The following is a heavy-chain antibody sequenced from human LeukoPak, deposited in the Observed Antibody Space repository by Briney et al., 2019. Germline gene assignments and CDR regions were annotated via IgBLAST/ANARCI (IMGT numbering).Heavy chain of an antibody. Sequence: GGSLRLSCAVSGFTFSNYWMSWVRQAPGKGLEWVANIKQDESDKYYVDSVKGRFTISRDSAKNSLYPQMNSLRAEDTAIYYCARDKIVGASKFDYWGQGTLVTVSS. CDR1: GFTFSNYW. CDR3: ARDKIVGASKFDY. D-gene: IGHD1-26*01. J-gene: IGHJ4*02. CDR2: IKQDESDK. V-gene: IGHV3-7*01.